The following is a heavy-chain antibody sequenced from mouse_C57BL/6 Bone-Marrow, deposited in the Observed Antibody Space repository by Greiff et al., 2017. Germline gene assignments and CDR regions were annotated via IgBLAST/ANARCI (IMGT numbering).Heavy chain of an antibody. CDR2: IYPTSGRT. CDR1: GYTFTSYW. V-gene: IGHV1-55*01. D-gene: IGHD3-1*01. CDR3: ARSGPQGVSFDY. J-gene: IGHJ2*01. Sequence: VQLQQPGAELVKPGASVKMSCKASGYTFTSYWITWVKQRPGQGLEWIGDIYPTSGRTNYNEKFKSKAILTVDNSSNTAYIQLSSLTSEDSAVFYCARSGPQGVSFDYGDQGTTLTVTS.